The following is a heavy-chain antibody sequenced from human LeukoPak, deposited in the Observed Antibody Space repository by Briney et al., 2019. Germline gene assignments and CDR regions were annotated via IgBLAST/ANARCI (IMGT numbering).Heavy chain of an antibody. V-gene: IGHV4-59*01. Sequence: PSETLSLTCTVSGGSISSYYWSWIRQPPGKGLEWIGYIYYSGSTNYNPSLKSRVTISVDTSKNQFSLKLSSVTAADTAVYYCARDLYSSSSGWFDPWGQGTLVTVSS. D-gene: IGHD6-6*01. CDR3: ARDLYSSSSGWFDP. CDR2: IYYSGST. J-gene: IGHJ5*02. CDR1: GGSISSYY.